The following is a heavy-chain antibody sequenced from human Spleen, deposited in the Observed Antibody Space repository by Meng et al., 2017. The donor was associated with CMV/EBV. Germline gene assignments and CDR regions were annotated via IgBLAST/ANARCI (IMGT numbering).Heavy chain of an antibody. CDR2: ISSTSDSR. CDR3: AKVGGIPAARYGMDV. D-gene: IGHD2-2*01. Sequence: ETLSLTCAGSGFTFSTFSMTWVRQAPGKGLEWVSSISSTSDSRYYADSVKGRFIISRDNAKNSLYLQMNSLRVEDTAVYYCAKVGGIPAARYGMDVWGQGTTVTVSS. J-gene: IGHJ6*02. V-gene: IGHV3-21*06. CDR1: GFTFSTFS.